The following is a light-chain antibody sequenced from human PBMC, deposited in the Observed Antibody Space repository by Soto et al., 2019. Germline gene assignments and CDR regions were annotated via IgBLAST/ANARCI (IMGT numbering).Light chain of an antibody. J-gene: IGLJ1*01. V-gene: IGLV1-51*01. CDR1: SSNIGNNY. Sequence: QSVLTQPPSVSAAPGQKLTISCSGSSSNIGNNYVSWYQQLPGTAPKLLIYDNNKRPSGIPDRFSGSKSGTSATLGITGLQTGEEADYYCGTWDSSLSAFYVFGTGTKVTVL. CDR3: GTWDSSLSAFYV. CDR2: DNN.